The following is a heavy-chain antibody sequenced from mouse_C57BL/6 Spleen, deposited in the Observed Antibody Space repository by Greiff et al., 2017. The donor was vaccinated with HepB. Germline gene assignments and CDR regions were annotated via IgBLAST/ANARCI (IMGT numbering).Heavy chain of an antibody. CDR3: ASGYDGYYDWYFDV. V-gene: IGHV3-6*01. Sequence: ESGPGLVKPSQSLSLTCSVTGYSITSGYYWNWIRQFPGNKLEWMGYISYDGSNNYNPSLKNRISITRDTSKNQFFLKLNSVTTEDTATYYCASGYDGYYDWYFDVWGTGTTVTVSS. J-gene: IGHJ1*03. D-gene: IGHD2-3*01. CDR2: ISYDGSN. CDR1: GYSITSGYY.